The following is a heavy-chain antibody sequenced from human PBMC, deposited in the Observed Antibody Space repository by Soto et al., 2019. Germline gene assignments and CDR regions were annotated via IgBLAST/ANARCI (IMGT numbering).Heavy chain of an antibody. D-gene: IGHD6-19*01. CDR2: ISGSGGST. Sequence: AGGSLRLSCAASGFTFSSYAMSWVRQAPGKGLERVSAISGSGGSTYYADSVKGRFTISRDNSKNTLYLQMNSLRAEDTAVYYCVGPRARKWGLAVASNDAFDIWGQGTMVTVSS. J-gene: IGHJ3*02. CDR1: GFTFSSYA. CDR3: VGPRARKWGLAVASNDAFDI. V-gene: IGHV3-23*01.